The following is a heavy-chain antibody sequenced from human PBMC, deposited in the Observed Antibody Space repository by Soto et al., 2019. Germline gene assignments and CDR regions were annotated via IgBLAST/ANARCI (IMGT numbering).Heavy chain of an antibody. CDR2: ISGSGGST. CDR3: AKAKEYYYYGMDV. CDR1: GFSFSDYY. V-gene: IGHV3-23*01. J-gene: IGHJ6*02. Sequence: GGSLRLSCAASGFSFSDYYMSWIRQAPGKGLEWVSYISGSGGSTYYADSVKGRFTISRDNSKNTLYLQMNSLRAEDTAVYYCAKAKEYYYYGMDVWGQGTTVTVSS.